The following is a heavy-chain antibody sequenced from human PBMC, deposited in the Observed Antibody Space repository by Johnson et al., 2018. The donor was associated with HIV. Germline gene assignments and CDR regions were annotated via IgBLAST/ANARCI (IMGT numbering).Heavy chain of an antibody. D-gene: IGHD6-13*01. CDR3: ASDGESQQLPLGDAFDI. J-gene: IGHJ3*02. Sequence: EVQVVESGGGLVQSGGSLRLSCGVSGFAVSSNYMSWVRQAPGKGLEWVSIIYSGGSTYYAESVKGRFTISRDNSKNQLYLKMNNLRDEDTAVYYCASDGESQQLPLGDAFDIWGQGTMVTVSS. CDR1: GFAVSSNY. V-gene: IGHV3-66*01. CDR2: IYSGGST.